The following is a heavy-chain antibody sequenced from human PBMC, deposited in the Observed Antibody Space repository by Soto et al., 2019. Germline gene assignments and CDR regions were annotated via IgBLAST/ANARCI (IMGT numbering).Heavy chain of an antibody. J-gene: IGHJ6*02. V-gene: IGHV3-7*01. CDR1: GFTFSSYW. Sequence: PGGSLRLSCAASGFTFSSYWMSWVRQAPGKGLEWVANIKQDGSEKYYVDSVKGRFTISRDNAKNSLYLQMNSLRAEDTAVYYCARVGYCSGGSCYSYYYGMDVWGQGTTVTVS. CDR3: ARVGYCSGGSCYSYYYGMDV. D-gene: IGHD2-15*01. CDR2: IKQDGSEK.